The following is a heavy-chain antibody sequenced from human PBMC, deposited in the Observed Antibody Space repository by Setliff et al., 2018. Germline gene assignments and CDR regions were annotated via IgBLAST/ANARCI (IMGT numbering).Heavy chain of an antibody. CDR1: GASISSSYW. V-gene: IGHV4-4*02. J-gene: IGHJ6*03. D-gene: IGHD3-10*01. CDR3: ASHDARGYYYYMDV. CDR2: IYHRGSA. Sequence: SETLSLTCAVSGASISSSYWWSWVRQPPGEGLECIGEIYHRGSAYYNPSLRSRVTMSVDRSKNKFSLNLSSVTAADTAIYYCASHDARGYYYYMDVWGEGTTVTVSS.